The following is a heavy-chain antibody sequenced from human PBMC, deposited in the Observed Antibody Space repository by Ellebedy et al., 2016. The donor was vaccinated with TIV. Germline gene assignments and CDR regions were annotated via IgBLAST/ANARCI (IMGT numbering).Heavy chain of an antibody. J-gene: IGHJ5*02. CDR3: ARAYYDILTGPKDPKFDP. CDR2: INHSGST. V-gene: IGHV4-34*01. D-gene: IGHD3-9*01. CDR1: GGSFRGYY. Sequence: SQTLSLTXAVYGGSFRGYYWSWIRQPPGKGLEWIGEINHSGSTNYNPSLKSRVTISVDTSKNQFSLKLSSVTAADTAVYYCARAYYDILTGPKDPKFDPWGQGTLVTVSS.